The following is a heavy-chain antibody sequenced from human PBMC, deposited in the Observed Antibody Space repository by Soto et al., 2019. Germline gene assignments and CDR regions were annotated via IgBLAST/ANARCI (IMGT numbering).Heavy chain of an antibody. CDR3: AKEGAIFGVVIIPNAFDI. J-gene: IGHJ3*02. D-gene: IGHD3-3*01. CDR1: GFTFSSYA. CDR2: ISGSGGST. V-gene: IGHV3-23*01. Sequence: GGSLRLSCAASGFTFSSYAMSWVRQAPGKGLEWVSAISGSGGSTYYADSVKGRFTISRDNSKNTLYLQMNSLRAEDTAVYYCAKEGAIFGVVIIPNAFDIWGQGTMVTVSS.